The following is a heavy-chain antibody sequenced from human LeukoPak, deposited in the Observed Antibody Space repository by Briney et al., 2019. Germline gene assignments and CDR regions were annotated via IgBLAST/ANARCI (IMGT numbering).Heavy chain of an antibody. V-gene: IGHV3-30*18. D-gene: IGHD2-2*01. Sequence: GGSLRLSCAASGFSFSNYAMHWVRQTPGKGLEWVAVISYDGSNKYYADSVKGRFTISRDNSKNTLYLQMNSLRAEDTAVYYCAKKRVITTPAAIDWYFDLWGRGTLLTVSS. CDR1: GFSFSNYA. CDR3: AKKRVITTPAAIDWYFDL. J-gene: IGHJ2*01. CDR2: ISYDGSNK.